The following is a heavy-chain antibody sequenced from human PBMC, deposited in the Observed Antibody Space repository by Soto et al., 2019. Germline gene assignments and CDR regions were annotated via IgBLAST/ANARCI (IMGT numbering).Heavy chain of an antibody. CDR1: GYSLTGYY. J-gene: IGHJ4*02. Sequence: AASVKVSCKASGYSLTGYYMHWVRQAPGQGLEWMGITNPRDGSTNYAQKFQGRVTMTSDTSTSTVYMEMSSLRSDDTAMYYCARSYVTSRPIDFWGQGTLVTVSS. D-gene: IGHD3-10*02. V-gene: IGHV1-46*01. CDR3: ARSYVTSRPIDF. CDR2: TNPRDGST.